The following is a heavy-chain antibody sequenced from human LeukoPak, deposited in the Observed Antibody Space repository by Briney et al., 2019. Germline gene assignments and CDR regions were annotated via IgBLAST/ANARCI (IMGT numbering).Heavy chain of an antibody. CDR3: ARALDSGSSRYQAFKY. V-gene: IGHV3-7*01. D-gene: IGHD2-15*01. CDR2: IKQDGSEK. J-gene: IGHJ4*02. Sequence: GGSLRLSCAASGFTLASYWMSWVRLAPGKGLEWVANIKQDGSEKYYVDSVKGRFTISRDNVKNSLYLQMNSVRAEDTAVYYCARALDSGSSRYQAFKYWGQGTLVTVSS. CDR1: GFTLASYW.